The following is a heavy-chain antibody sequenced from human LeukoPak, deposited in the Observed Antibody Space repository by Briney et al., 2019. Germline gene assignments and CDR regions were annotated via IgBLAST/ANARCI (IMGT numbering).Heavy chain of an antibody. D-gene: IGHD3-22*01. Sequence: PGVSLRLSCAASGFTFSSYWMHWVRQAPGKGLVWVSRIISDVRRTSYADSVKGRFTISRDNAKNTLYLQMNGLRAEDTAVYYCARGVEYYYDSSGYYGRDDAFDIWGQGTMVTVSS. CDR1: GFTFSSYW. CDR2: IISDVRRT. V-gene: IGHV3-74*01. J-gene: IGHJ3*02. CDR3: ARGVEYYYDSSGYYGRDDAFDI.